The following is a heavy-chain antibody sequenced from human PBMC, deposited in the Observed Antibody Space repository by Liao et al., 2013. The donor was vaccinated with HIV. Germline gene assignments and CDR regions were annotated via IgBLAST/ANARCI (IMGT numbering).Heavy chain of an antibody. CDR1: HGSIRSYS. V-gene: IGHV4-4*07. D-gene: IGHD3-10*01. CDR3: ARVLRREEGSGRLDF. Sequence: QVQLQESGPGRVKPSETLSLTCSVSHGSIRSYSWSWIRQPAGKGLEWIGRIHPSGGTTYNPSLKNRVSVSVDTSRNRFSLNVNSVTAADTAVYFCARVLRREEGSGRLDFWGQGILVNVAS. CDR2: IHPSGGT. J-gene: IGHJ4*02.